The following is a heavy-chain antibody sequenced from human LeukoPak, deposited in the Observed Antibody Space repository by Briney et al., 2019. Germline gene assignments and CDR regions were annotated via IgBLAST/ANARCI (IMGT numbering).Heavy chain of an antibody. V-gene: IGHV4-39*01. Sequence: SETLSLTCTVSGGSISNSDYYWGWVRQPPGQGLVWIGNIYYSGSTYYNPSLKSRVTISVDTSQNQFSLKLSSVTAADTAVYYCARLGYCSSITCYGDYWGPGILVTVSS. CDR3: ARLGYCSSITCYGDY. D-gene: IGHD2-2*01. CDR1: GGSISNSDYY. CDR2: IYYSGST. J-gene: IGHJ4*02.